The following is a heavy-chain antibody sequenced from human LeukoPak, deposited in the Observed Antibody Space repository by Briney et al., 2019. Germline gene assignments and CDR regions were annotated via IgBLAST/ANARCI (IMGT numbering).Heavy chain of an antibody. CDR2: IYYSGST. CDR1: GGSISSSSYY. D-gene: IGHD3-22*01. V-gene: IGHV4-39*07. Sequence: PSETLSLTCTVSGGSISSSSYYWGWIRQPPGKGLEWIGSIYYSGSTNYNPSLKSRVTISVDTSKNQFSLKLSSVTAADTAVYYCRGYYYDSSGYLLDFWGQGTLVTVSS. CDR3: RGYYYDSSGYLLDF. J-gene: IGHJ4*02.